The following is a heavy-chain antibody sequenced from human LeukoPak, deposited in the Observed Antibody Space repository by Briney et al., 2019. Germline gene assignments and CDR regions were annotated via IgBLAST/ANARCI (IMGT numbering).Heavy chain of an antibody. CDR2: IYSGGST. Sequence: PGGSLRLSCAASGFTVSNNYVSWVRQAPGKGLEWVSVIYSGGSTYYADPVKGRFTISRDNFRNTVYLQMNSLRVEDTAVYYCAKGGVTMIVPILWGQGTLVTVSS. D-gene: IGHD3-22*01. J-gene: IGHJ4*02. CDR1: GFTVSNNY. CDR3: AKGGVTMIVPIL. V-gene: IGHV3-53*01.